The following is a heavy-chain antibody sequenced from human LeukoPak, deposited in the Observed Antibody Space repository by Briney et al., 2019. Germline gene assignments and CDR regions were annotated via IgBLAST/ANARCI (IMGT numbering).Heavy chain of an antibody. V-gene: IGHV3-21*01. CDR2: ISSSSSYI. D-gene: IGHD3-9*01. J-gene: IGHJ3*02. Sequence: GGSLRLSCAASGFTFSSYSMNWVRQAPGKGLEWVSSISSSSSYIYYADSVKGRFTISRDNAKNSLYLQMNSLRAEDTAVYYCARERTYYDILTGYYSRGGAFDIWGQGTMVTVSS. CDR3: ARERTYYDILTGYYSRGGAFDI. CDR1: GFTFSSYS.